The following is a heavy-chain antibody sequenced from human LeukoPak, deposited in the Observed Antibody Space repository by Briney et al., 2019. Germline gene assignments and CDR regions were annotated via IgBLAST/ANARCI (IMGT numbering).Heavy chain of an antibody. J-gene: IGHJ4*02. D-gene: IGHD2-15*01. CDR3: ARSDKLGYCSGGSCYSFDY. CDR1: GGSISSGRYY. V-gene: IGHV4-61*02. CDR2: VCTSGST. Sequence: SATPSLTCPVSGGSISSGRYYRGWVRGPAGEGLGGIWGVCTSGSTNYNPSLKSRVTISVDTSKNQFSLKLSSVTAADTAVYYCARSDKLGYCSGGSCYSFDYWGQGTLVTVSS.